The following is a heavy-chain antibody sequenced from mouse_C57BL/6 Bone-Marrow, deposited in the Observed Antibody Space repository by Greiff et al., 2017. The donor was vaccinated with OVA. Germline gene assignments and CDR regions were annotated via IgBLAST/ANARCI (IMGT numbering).Heavy chain of an antibody. CDR2: ILPGRGST. CDR1: GYTFTGYW. Sequence: VQLQQSGAELMKPGASVKLSCKATGYTFTGYWIEWVKQRPGHGLEWIGEILPGRGSTNYNEKFKGKATFTADTSSNTAYMQLSSLTTEDSAIYYCAREDAPYAMDYWGQGTSVTVSS. CDR3: AREDAPYAMDY. J-gene: IGHJ4*01. V-gene: IGHV1-9*01.